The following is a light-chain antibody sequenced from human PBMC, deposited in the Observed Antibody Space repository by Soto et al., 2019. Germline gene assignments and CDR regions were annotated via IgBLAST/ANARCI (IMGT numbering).Light chain of an antibody. CDR3: AAWDDSLNGQV. CDR2: SNN. V-gene: IGLV1-44*01. CDR1: SSNIGSNT. Sequence: QPVLTQPPSASGTPGQRVTISCSGSSSNIGSNTVNWYQQLPGTAPKVLIYSNNQRPSGVPDRFSGSKSGTSASLAISGLQSEDEADYYCAAWDDSLNGQVFGTGTKVTVL. J-gene: IGLJ1*01.